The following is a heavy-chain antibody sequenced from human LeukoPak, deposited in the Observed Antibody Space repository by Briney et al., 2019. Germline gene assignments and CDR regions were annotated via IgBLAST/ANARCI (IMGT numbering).Heavy chain of an antibody. Sequence: SGPTLVNPTQTLTLTCTLSGYSLTTSRVGVGWIRQSPGKALEWLALIYWDDNKYYSPSLKSRLTITTDTSNNQVGLSMSNMVPVDTATYCCAHRGSGSFGWFDPWGQGTLVTVSS. D-gene: IGHD1-26*01. CDR2: IYWDDNK. J-gene: IGHJ5*02. CDR1: GYSLTTSRVG. V-gene: IGHV2-5*02. CDR3: AHRGSGSFGWFDP.